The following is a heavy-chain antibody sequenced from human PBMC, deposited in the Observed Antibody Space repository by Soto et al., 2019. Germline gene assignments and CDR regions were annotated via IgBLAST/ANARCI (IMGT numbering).Heavy chain of an antibody. D-gene: IGHD2-2*01. Sequence: EVQLLESGGDLVQPGGSLRLSCAASGFTFTNYLMTWVRQAPGKGLEWVSSIDKSGGDTYYADSVKGRFTISRDNSKNTLYLQMNGLRAEDTAVYYCAKDTYSRSWDFWGQGTLVTVSS. J-gene: IGHJ4*02. V-gene: IGHV3-23*05. CDR1: GFTFTNYL. CDR3: AKDTYSRSWDF. CDR2: IDKSGGDT.